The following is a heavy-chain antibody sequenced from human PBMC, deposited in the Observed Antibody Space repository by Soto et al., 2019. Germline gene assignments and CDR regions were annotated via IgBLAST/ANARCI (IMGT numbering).Heavy chain of an antibody. CDR3: ARGIIGDILTGYYKGPLDY. J-gene: IGHJ4*02. V-gene: IGHV4-34*01. CDR1: GGSFSGYY. Sequence: PSETLSLTCAVCGGSFSGYYWSWIRQPPGKGLEWIGEINHSGSTNYNPSLKSRVTISVDTSKNQFSLKLSSVTAADTAVYYCARGIIGDILTGYYKGPLDYWGQGTLVTVSS. D-gene: IGHD3-9*01. CDR2: INHSGST.